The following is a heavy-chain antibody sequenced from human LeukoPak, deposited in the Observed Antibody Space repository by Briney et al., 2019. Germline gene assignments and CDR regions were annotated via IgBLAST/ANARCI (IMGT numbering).Heavy chain of an antibody. V-gene: IGHV4-30-4*01. Sequence: SETLSLTCTVSGGSISSGDYSWSWIRQPPGKGLEWIGYIYYSGSTYYNPSLKSRVTISVDTSKNQFSLKLSSVTAADTAVYYCARDRGGYGGMDVWGQGTTVTVSS. CDR2: IYYSGST. CDR1: GGSISSGDYS. D-gene: IGHD3-10*01. J-gene: IGHJ6*02. CDR3: ARDRGGYGGMDV.